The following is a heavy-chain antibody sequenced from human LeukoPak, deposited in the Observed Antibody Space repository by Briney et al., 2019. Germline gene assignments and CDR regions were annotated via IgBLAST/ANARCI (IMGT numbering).Heavy chain of an antibody. CDR2: IDPSDSYT. CDR3: ARTGTYYYDSSGHRRFDP. V-gene: IGHV5-10-1*01. J-gene: IGHJ5*02. Sequence: GESLKISCKGSGYSFTSYWISWVRQMPGKGLEWMGRIDPSDSYTNYSPSSQGHVTISADKSISTAYLQWSSLKASDTAMYYCARTGTYYYDSSGHRRFDPWGQGTLVTVSS. D-gene: IGHD3-22*01. CDR1: GYSFTSYW.